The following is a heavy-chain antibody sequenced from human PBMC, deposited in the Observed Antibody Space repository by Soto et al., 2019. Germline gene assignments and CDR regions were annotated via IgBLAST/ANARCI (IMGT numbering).Heavy chain of an antibody. D-gene: IGHD2-2*01. CDR2: IKQDGSEK. CDR1: GFTFSSYW. J-gene: IGHJ6*02. CDR3: ARDSCSSTSCFYYYYYGMDV. Sequence: GGSLRLSCAASGFTFSSYWMSWVRQAPGKGLEWVANIKQDGSEKYYVDSVKGRFTISRDNAKNSLYLQMNSLRAEDTAVYYCARDSCSSTSCFYYYYYGMDVWGQGTTVTV. V-gene: IGHV3-7*03.